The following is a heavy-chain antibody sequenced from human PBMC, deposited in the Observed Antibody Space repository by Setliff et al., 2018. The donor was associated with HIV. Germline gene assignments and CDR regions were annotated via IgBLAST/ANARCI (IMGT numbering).Heavy chain of an antibody. V-gene: IGHV3-7*03. Sequence: GGSLRLSCAASGFTFRSFCLSWVRQVPGKGLEWVANINENGNEKYYVDSVKGRFTVSRDNAKNSLYLHMNNLRAEDTAVYYCTRGGSGPGIDFDYWGQGTLVTVSS. D-gene: IGHD3-10*01. CDR1: GFTFRSFC. CDR3: TRGGSGPGIDFDY. J-gene: IGHJ4*02. CDR2: INENGNEK.